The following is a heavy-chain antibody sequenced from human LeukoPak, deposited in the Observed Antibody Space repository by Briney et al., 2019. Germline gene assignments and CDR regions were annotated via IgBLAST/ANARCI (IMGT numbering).Heavy chain of an antibody. V-gene: IGHV4-61*02. CDR2: IYTSGST. CDR3: ARSEYDYDWGSYLSNWFDP. Sequence: SETLSLSCTVSGGSISSGSYYWSWIRQPAGKGLEWIGRIYTSGSTNYNPSLKSRVTISVDTSKNQFSLKLSSVTAADTAVYYCARSEYDYDWGSYLSNWFDPSGQGTLVTVSS. CDR1: GGSISSGSYY. D-gene: IGHD3-16*02. J-gene: IGHJ5*02.